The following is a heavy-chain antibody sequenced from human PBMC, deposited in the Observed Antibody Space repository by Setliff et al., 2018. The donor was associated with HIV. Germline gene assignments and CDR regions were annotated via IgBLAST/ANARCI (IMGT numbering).Heavy chain of an antibody. V-gene: IGHV1-18*01. D-gene: IGHD5-12*01. CDR1: GYTFTNYG. CDR3: AATGSSGYVY. Sequence: ASVKVSCKTSGYTFTNYGISWVRQAPGQGLEWVGWISTYIGLTKYDQILPGRVTMTTDTSTNTAYMELKNLTSDDTAVYYCAATGSSGYVYWGQGTLVTVTS. J-gene: IGHJ4*02. CDR2: ISTYIGLT.